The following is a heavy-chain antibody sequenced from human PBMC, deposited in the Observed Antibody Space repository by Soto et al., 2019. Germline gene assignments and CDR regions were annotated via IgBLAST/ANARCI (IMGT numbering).Heavy chain of an antibody. Sequence: PSETLSLTCAVYGGSFSGYYWSWIRQPPGKGLDWIGEINHSGSTNYNPSLKSRVTISVDTSKNQFSLKLSSVTAADTAVYYCARVSYDILTGYYLYYYGMDVWGQGTTVTVSS. J-gene: IGHJ6*02. CDR1: GGSFSGYY. D-gene: IGHD3-9*01. CDR2: INHSGST. CDR3: ARVSYDILTGYYLYYYGMDV. V-gene: IGHV4-34*01.